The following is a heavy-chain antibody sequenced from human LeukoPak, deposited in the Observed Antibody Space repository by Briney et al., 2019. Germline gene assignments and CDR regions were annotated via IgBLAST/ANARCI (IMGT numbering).Heavy chain of an antibody. CDR3: ARENYDGWFDP. D-gene: IGHD4-23*01. Sequence: SETLSLTCTVSGGSISSYYWSWIRQPPGKGLEWIGYIYYSGSTNYNPSLKSRVTISVDTSKNQFSLKLSSVTAADTAVYYCARENYDGWFDPWGQGTLLTVSS. CDR1: GGSISSYY. CDR2: IYYSGST. J-gene: IGHJ5*02. V-gene: IGHV4-59*12.